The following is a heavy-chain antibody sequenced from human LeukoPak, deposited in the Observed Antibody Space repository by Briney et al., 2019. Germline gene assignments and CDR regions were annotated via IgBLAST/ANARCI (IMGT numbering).Heavy chain of an antibody. CDR2: ISSSSSYI. CDR1: GFTFSSYS. CDR3: GREIKLCSSTSCYAFDI. J-gene: IGHJ3*02. Sequence: GGSLRLSCAASGFTFSSYSMNWVRQAPGKGLEWVSSISSSSSYIYYADSVKGRFTISRDNAKNSLYLQMNSLRAEDTAVYYCGREIKLCSSTSCYAFDIWGQGTMVTVSS. V-gene: IGHV3-21*01. D-gene: IGHD2-2*01.